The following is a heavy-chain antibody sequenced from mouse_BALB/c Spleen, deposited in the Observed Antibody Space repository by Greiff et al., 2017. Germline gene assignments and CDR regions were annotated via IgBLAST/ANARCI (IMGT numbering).Heavy chain of an antibody. J-gene: IGHJ3*01. CDR3: GRREAY. V-gene: IGHV5-9-3*01. CDR1: GFTFSSYA. Sequence: DVKLVESGGGLVKPGGSLKLSCAASGFTFSSYAMSWVRQTPEKRLEWVATISSGGSYTYYPDSVTGRFAISRDNAKNTLYLQMSSLRSEDTAMYYCGRREAYWGQGTLVTVSA. CDR2: ISSGGSYT.